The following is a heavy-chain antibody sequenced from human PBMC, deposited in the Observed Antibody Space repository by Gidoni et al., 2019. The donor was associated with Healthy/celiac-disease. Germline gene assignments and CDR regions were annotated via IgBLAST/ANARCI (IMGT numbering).Heavy chain of an antibody. V-gene: IGHV1-69*06. J-gene: IGHJ5*02. D-gene: IGHD3-22*01. CDR3: ARVVRDSSLDGFDP. CDR1: GVTFSSYA. Sequence: QVQLVQSGAELKKPWSSVKVSCNASGVTFSSYAISWVRQAPGQGLEWRGGIIPIFGTANYEQKFQGRVTITADKSTSTAYRELSSMRSEDTAVYDCARVVRDSSLDGFDPWGQGTLVTVSS. CDR2: IIPIFGTA.